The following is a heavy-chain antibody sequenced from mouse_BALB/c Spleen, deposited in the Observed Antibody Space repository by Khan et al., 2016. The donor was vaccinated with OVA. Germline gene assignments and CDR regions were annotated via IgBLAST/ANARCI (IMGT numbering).Heavy chain of an antibody. CDR3: TGGRAY. CDR2: ISYSCST. J-gene: IGHJ3*01. Sequence: EVQLVESGPGLVKPSQSLSLTCTVTGYSITSDYAWNWIRQFPGNKLEWMGYISYSCSTSSTPSLKSRISITRDTSKNQLFLQLNSVTTEDTATYYCTGGRAYWGQGTLVTVSA. D-gene: IGHD3-3*01. V-gene: IGHV3-2*02. CDR1: GYSITSDYA.